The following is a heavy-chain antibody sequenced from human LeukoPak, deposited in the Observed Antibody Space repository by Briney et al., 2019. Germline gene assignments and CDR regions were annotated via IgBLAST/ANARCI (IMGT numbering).Heavy chain of an antibody. CDR2: IYYSGST. D-gene: IGHD3-3*01. Sequence: RSETLTLTCTVSGGSISSYYWSWIRQPPGKGLEWIGYIYYSGSTNYNPSLKSRVTISVDTSKNQFSLKLSSVTAADTAVYYCARGYDFWSGYYSGDNWFDPWGQGTLVTVSS. CDR3: ARGYDFWSGYYSGDNWFDP. V-gene: IGHV4-59*01. CDR1: GGSISSYY. J-gene: IGHJ5*02.